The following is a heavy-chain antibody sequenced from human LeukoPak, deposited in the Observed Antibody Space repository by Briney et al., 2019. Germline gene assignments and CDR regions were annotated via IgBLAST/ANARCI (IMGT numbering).Heavy chain of an antibody. J-gene: IGHJ4*02. CDR3: ARGGQQLSY. V-gene: IGHV4-34*01. CDR2: INHSGST. Sequence: PSETLSLTCAVYGGSFGGYYSSWIRQPPGKGLEWIGEINHSGSTNYNPSLKSRVTISVDTSKNQFSLKLSSVTAADTAVYYCARGGQQLSYWGQGTLVTVSS. CDR1: GGSFGGYY. D-gene: IGHD6-13*01.